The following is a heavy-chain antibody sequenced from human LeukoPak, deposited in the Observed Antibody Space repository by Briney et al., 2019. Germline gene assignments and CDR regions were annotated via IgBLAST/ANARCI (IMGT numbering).Heavy chain of an antibody. CDR1: GFTVSSNY. Sequence: GGSLRLSCAASGFTVSSNYMSWVRQAPGKGLEWVSVIYSGGSTYYADSVKGRFTISRDNSKNTLYLQMNSLRAEDTAVYYCARAPNYYDSSSYYKRIIDYWGQGTLVTVSS. CDR3: ARAPNYYDSSSYYKRIIDY. CDR2: IYSGGST. D-gene: IGHD3-22*01. J-gene: IGHJ4*02. V-gene: IGHV3-53*01.